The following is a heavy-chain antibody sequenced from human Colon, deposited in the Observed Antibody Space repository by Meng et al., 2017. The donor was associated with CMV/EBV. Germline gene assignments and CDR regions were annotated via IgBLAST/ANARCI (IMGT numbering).Heavy chain of an antibody. CDR1: GFTFSSYW. CDR3: AREPEQVVGGDDYFDY. D-gene: IGHD6-6*01. CDR2: IKSDGSST. Sequence: GESLKISCAASGFTFSSYWMHWVRQAPGKGLVWVSRIKSDGSSTSYADSVKGRFTISRDNAKNTLYLQMNRLRAEDTAVYYCAREPEQVVGGDDYFDYWGQGTLVTVSS. J-gene: IGHJ4*02. V-gene: IGHV3-74*01.